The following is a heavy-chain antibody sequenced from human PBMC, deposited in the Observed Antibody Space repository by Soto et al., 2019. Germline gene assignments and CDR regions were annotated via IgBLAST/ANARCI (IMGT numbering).Heavy chain of an antibody. J-gene: IGHJ4*02. V-gene: IGHV3-48*01. CDR2: ISTSSTAT. Sequence: PSGSLRLSCAASGFTFSNYSMHWVRQAPGKGLEWISYISTSSTATYYADSVKGRFTVSRDNGNKLLFLQMNSLRAEDTAVYYCARESEDLTSNFDYWGQGTLVTVSS. CDR1: GFTFSNYS. CDR3: ARESEDLTSNFDY.